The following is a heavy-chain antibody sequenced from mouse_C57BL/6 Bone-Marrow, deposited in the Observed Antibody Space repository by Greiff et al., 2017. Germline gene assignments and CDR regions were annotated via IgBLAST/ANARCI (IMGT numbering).Heavy chain of an antibody. Sequence: VKLMESGAELARPGASVKLSCKASGYTFTSYGISWVKQRTGQGLEWIGEIYPRSGNTYSNEKFKGKATLTADKSSSTAYMELRSLTAEDSAVYFCARDNYGSSYGYWGQVTTLTVSS. D-gene: IGHD1-1*01. CDR2: IYPRSGNT. V-gene: IGHV1-81*01. CDR1: GYTFTSYG. CDR3: ARDNYGSSYGY. J-gene: IGHJ2*01.